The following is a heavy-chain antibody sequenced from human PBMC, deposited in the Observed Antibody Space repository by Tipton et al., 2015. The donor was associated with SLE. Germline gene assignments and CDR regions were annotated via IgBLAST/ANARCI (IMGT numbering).Heavy chain of an antibody. V-gene: IGHV3-74*01. CDR3: AAELLDYFDY. Sequence: SLRLSCAASGFTFSTYWMHWVRQAPGKGLVWVSRIESDGSGTVYADSVQGRFTISRDNARNTLYLQMNSLRAEDTALYYCAAELLDYFDYWGQGTLVTVSS. D-gene: IGHD1-7*01. CDR1: GFTFSTYW. J-gene: IGHJ4*02. CDR2: IESDGSGT.